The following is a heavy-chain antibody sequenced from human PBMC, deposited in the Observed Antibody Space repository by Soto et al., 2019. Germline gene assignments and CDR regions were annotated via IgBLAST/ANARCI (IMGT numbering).Heavy chain of an antibody. Sequence: PSETLSLTCAVYGGSFSGYYWNWIRQPPGKGLEWIGEINHSGGTNYNPSLKSRVTVSVDTSKNQFSLNLTSVTAADTALYYCARTGYGDHFDYWGRGTLVTVSS. CDR1: GGSFSGYY. V-gene: IGHV4-34*01. CDR2: INHSGGT. J-gene: IGHJ4*02. D-gene: IGHD5-18*01. CDR3: ARTGYGDHFDY.